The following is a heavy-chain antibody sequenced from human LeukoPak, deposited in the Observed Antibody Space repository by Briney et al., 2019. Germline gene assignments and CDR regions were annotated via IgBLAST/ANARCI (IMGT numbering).Heavy chain of an antibody. V-gene: IGHV1-18*01. CDR2: ISAYNGNT. CDR3: ARDHSVVRFGEPAYFDY. CDR1: GYTFTSYG. D-gene: IGHD3-10*01. J-gene: IGHJ4*02. Sequence: GASVKVSCKASGYTFTSYGISWVRQAPGQGLEWMGWISAYNGNTNYAQKLQGRVTMTTDTSTSTAYMELRSLRSDDTAVYYCARDHSVVRFGEPAYFDYWGQGTLVTVSS.